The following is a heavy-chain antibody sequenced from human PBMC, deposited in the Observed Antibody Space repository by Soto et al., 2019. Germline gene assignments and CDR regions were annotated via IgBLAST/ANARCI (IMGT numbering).Heavy chain of an antibody. D-gene: IGHD1-1*01. CDR3: AKETGPQREYYYYYGMDV. Sequence: XGSLRLYWAASGFTFSSYSLIWVRQAPGKGLEWVSAISGSGGSTYYADSVKGRFTISRDNSKNTLYLQMNSLRAEDTAVYYCAKETGPQREYYYYYGMDVWGQGTTVTVSS. V-gene: IGHV3-23*01. CDR1: GFTFSSYS. J-gene: IGHJ6*02. CDR2: ISGSGGST.